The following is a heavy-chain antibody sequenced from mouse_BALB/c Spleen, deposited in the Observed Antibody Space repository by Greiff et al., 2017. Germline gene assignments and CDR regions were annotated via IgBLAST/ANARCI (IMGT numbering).Heavy chain of an antibody. CDR3: ARDRDYGSSYKCAY. J-gene: IGHJ3*01. CDR2: ISDGGSYT. CDR1: GFTFSDYY. V-gene: IGHV5-4*02. D-gene: IGHD1-1*01. Sequence: DVHLVESGGGLVKPGGSLKLSCAASGFTFSDYYMYWVRQTPEKRLEWVATISDGGSYTYYPDSVKGRFTISRDNAKNNLYLQMSSLKSEDTAMYYCARDRDYGSSYKCAYWGQGTLVTVSA.